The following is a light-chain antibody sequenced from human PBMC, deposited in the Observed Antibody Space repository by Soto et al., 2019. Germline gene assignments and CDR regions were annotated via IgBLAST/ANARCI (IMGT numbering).Light chain of an antibody. Sequence: EIVLTQSPATLSLSPGERATLSCRASQSISRYLAWYQQKPGQAPRLLIYDAYNRATGIPARFSGSGSGTDFTLTISSLEPEDFAVYFCQQRNTWPKYTFGQETKLEIK. J-gene: IGKJ2*01. CDR2: DAY. V-gene: IGKV3-11*01. CDR1: QSISRY. CDR3: QQRNTWPKYT.